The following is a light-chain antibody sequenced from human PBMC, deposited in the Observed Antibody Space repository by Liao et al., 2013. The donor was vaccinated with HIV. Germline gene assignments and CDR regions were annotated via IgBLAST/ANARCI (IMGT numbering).Light chain of an antibody. Sequence: SYELIQPPSVSVSPGQTASITCSGDKLGDKYASWYQQKPGQSPVLVLYQDDKRPSGIPERFAGSSSGNTATLTISGTQTVDEADYYCQAWDSSTFVFGTGTKVTV. CDR3: QAWDSSTFV. CDR1: KLGDKY. J-gene: IGLJ1*01. CDR2: QDD. V-gene: IGLV3-1*01.